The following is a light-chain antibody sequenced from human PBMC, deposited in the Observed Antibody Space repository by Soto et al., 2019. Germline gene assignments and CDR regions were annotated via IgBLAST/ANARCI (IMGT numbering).Light chain of an antibody. J-gene: IGKJ1*01. CDR3: LQDYNYPWT. CDR2: PAS. CDR1: QSISNY. Sequence: DIQMTQSPSTLSGSVGDRVTITCRASQSISNYLNWYQLITGKAPKILIYPASSLQSGVPSRFSGSGSGTEFTLTISSLQPDDFATYYCLQDYNYPWTFGQGTKVDIK. V-gene: IGKV1-39*01.